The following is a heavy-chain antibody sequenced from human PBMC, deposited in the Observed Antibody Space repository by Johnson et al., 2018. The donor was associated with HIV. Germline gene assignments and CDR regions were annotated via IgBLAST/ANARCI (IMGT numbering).Heavy chain of an antibody. V-gene: IGHV3-11*04. J-gene: IGHJ3*02. CDR1: GFTFSDYY. Sequence: QVQLVESGGGLVQPGGSLRLSCAASGFTFSDYYMSWIRQAPGKGLEWVSYISSSGSTIYYADSVKGRFTISRDNAKNSLYLQMNSLRAGDTAVYYCAKPPSMGADAFDIWGQGTMVTVSS. CDR3: AKPPSMGADAFDI. CDR2: ISSSGSTI. D-gene: IGHD3-16*01.